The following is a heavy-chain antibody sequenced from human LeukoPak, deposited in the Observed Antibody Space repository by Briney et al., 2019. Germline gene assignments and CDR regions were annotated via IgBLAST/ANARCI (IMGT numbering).Heavy chain of an antibody. Sequence: PGGSLRLSCAASGFTFSSYWMHWVRQAPGKGLVWVSGIKSDGSSTSYADSVKGRFTVSRDNAKNTLYLQMNSLRAEDTAVYYCAGEGRFLDRSPVDYWGQGSLVTVSS. D-gene: IGHD3/OR15-3a*01. J-gene: IGHJ4*02. CDR3: AGEGRFLDRSPVDY. V-gene: IGHV3-74*01. CDR1: GFTFSSYW. CDR2: IKSDGSST.